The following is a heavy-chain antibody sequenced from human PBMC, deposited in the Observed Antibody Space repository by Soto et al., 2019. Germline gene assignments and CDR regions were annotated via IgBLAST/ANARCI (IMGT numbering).Heavy chain of an antibody. CDR1: GYSFTSYW. V-gene: IGHV5-51*01. CDR3: ARQEAPGYSSSWYRRLPDWFDP. CDR2: IYPGDSDT. J-gene: IGHJ5*02. D-gene: IGHD6-13*01. Sequence: GESLKISCKGSGYSFTSYWIGWVRQMPGKGLEWMGIIYPGDSDTRYSPSFQGQVTISADKSISTAYLQWSSLKASDTAMYYCARQEAPGYSSSWYRRLPDWFDPWGQGTLVTVSS.